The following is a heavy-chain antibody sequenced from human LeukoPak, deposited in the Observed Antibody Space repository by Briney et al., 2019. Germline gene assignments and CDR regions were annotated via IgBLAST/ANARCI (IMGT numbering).Heavy chain of an antibody. V-gene: IGHV3-7*04. J-gene: IGHJ4*02. D-gene: IGHD3-10*01. CDR3: ARDLWGGSGSGFDY. CDR2: IKQDGSDK. Sequence: GPSLTLLCAAYGFSFTSCWMSSARQGPGKGLEWVANIKQDGSDKYYVDSVKGRFTISRDNAKNSLYLQMNSLRAEDTAVYYCARDLWGGSGSGFDYWGQGTLVTVSS. CDR1: GFSFTSCW.